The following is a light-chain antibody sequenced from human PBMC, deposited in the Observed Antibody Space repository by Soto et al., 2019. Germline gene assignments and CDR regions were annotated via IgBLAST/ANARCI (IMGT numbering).Light chain of an antibody. CDR2: AAS. CDR3: QQYYSYLKT. V-gene: IGKV1-8*01. CDR1: QGISSY. Sequence: AIRMTQSPSSLSASTGDRVTITCRASQGISSYLAWYQQKPGKAPKLLIYAASTLQSGVPSRFSGSGSGTDFTLTISCLQTEAFATYYCQQYYSYLKTFGQGTKVEIK. J-gene: IGKJ1*01.